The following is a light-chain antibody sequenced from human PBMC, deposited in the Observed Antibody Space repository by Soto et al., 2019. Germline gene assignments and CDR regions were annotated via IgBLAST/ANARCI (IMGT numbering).Light chain of an antibody. J-gene: IGLJ7*01. Sequence: QPVLTQSPSASASLGASVKLTCTLSSGHSSYAIACHQQQPEKGPRYLMKLNSDGSYSKGDGIPDRFSGSSSGAERYLTISSLQSEDEADYYCQTWGTGPAVFGGGTQLTVL. CDR1: SGHSSYA. CDR3: QTWGTGPAV. V-gene: IGLV4-69*01. CDR2: LNSDGSY.